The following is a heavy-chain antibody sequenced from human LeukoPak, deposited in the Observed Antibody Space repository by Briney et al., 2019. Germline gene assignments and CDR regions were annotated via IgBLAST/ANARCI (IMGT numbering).Heavy chain of an antibody. J-gene: IGHJ4*02. CDR1: GYTFTSYG. Sequence: ASVKVSCKASGYTFTSYGISWVRQAPGQGLEWMGWISAYNGNTNYAQKLQGRVTMTTDTSTSTAYMELRSLRSDDTAVYYCARPLLSYSYGYEYYFDYWGQGTLVTVSS. CDR3: ARPLLSYSYGYEYYFDY. CDR2: ISAYNGNT. D-gene: IGHD5-18*01. V-gene: IGHV1-18*01.